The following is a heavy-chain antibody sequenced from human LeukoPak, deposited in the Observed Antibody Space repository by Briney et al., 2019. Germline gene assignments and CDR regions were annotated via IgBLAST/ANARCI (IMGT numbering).Heavy chain of an antibody. CDR3: ARRRMVVPSVDAFDV. D-gene: IGHD3-10*01. Sequence: MPSETLSLTCTVSGGSISIYSYFWVWIRQPPGKRLEYFGSIYSNGDTYYNPSLQSRVTISVDTSKNQFSLMLTSLTAADTAVYYCARRRMVVPSVDAFDVWGQGTVVTVSS. J-gene: IGHJ3*01. V-gene: IGHV4-39*01. CDR1: GGSISIYSYF. CDR2: IYSNGDT.